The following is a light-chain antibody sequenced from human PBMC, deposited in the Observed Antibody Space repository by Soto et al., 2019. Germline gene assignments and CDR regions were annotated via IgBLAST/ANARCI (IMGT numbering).Light chain of an antibody. CDR3: QQYNSYDMWS. CDR2: GAS. V-gene: IGKV1-5*01. CDR1: QGISKW. Sequence: DIQMTQSPSTLSASVGDRVTITCRASQGISKWLAWYQQKPGKAPKLLIYGASSLENGVPSRFSGSGSGTVFTLTIISLQPDDFATYFCQQYNSYDMWSFGQGTKVDLK. J-gene: IGKJ1*01.